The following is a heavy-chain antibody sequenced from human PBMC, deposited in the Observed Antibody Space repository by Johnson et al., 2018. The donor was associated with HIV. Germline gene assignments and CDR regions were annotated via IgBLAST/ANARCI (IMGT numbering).Heavy chain of an antibody. J-gene: IGHJ3*02. V-gene: IGHV3-30-3*01. CDR2: ISYDGSNK. CDR1: GFTFSSYA. Sequence: QVQLVESGGGVVQPGRSLRLSCADSGFTFSSYAMHWVRQAPGKGLEWVAVISYDGSNKYYADSVKGRFTISRDNSKNTLYLQMNSLRAEDTAVYYCAREGLIQRWLQNGGAFDIWGQGTMVTVSS. CDR3: AREGLIQRWLQNGGAFDI. D-gene: IGHD5-24*01.